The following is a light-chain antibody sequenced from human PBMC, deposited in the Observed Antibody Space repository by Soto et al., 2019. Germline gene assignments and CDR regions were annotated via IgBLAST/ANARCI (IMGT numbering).Light chain of an antibody. CDR2: EVN. CDR1: SSDVGGYNF. Sequence: QSALTQPPCASGSPGQSVTISCAGTSSDVGGYNFVSWYQHHPGKAPKLIIYEVNKRPSGVPNRFSGSKSGNTASLTVSGLQAEDEADYYCNSYAGSNIYVFGTGTKLTV. J-gene: IGLJ1*01. CDR3: NSYAGSNIYV. V-gene: IGLV2-8*01.